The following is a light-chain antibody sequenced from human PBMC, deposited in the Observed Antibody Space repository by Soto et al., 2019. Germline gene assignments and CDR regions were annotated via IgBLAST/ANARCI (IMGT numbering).Light chain of an antibody. Sequence: EIVLTQSPSTLSLSPGERATLSCRASQSVSSSYLAWYQQKPGEAPMLLIYGASSSATGIPDRFSGSGSGTDFTLTISSLEPEDFAAYYCQQYCSSPWTFGQGTKLEIK. J-gene: IGKJ1*01. CDR1: QSVSSSY. CDR2: GAS. V-gene: IGKV3-20*01. CDR3: QQYCSSPWT.